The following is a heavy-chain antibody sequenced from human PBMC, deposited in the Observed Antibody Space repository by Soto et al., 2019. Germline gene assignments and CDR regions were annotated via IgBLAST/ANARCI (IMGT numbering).Heavy chain of an antibody. J-gene: IGHJ4*02. D-gene: IGHD6-19*01. CDR2: ISSSSSTI. V-gene: IGHV3-48*02. CDR1: GFTFSSYS. CDR3: ARDPHSSGWPCSFDY. Sequence: GGSLRLSCAASGFTFSSYSMNWVRQAPGKGLEWVSYISSSSSTIYYADSVKGRFTISRDNAKNSLYLQMNSLRDEDTAVYYCARDPHSSGWPCSFDYWGQGTLVTVSS.